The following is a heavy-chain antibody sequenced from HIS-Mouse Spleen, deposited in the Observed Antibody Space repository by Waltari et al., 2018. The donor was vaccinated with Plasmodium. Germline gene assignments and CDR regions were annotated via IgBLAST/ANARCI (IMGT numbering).Heavy chain of an antibody. CDR1: EFTFSSYW. CDR2: IKQDGSEK. J-gene: IGHJ2*01. Sequence: EVQRVESGGGLVQPGGSLRLSGASAEFTFSSYWMSWVRQAPGKGLEWVANIKQDGSEKYYVDSVKGRFTISRDNAKNSLYLQMNSLRAEDTAVYYCASSWYWYFDLWGRGTLVTVSS. D-gene: IGHD6-13*01. CDR3: ASSWYWYFDL. V-gene: IGHV3-7*01.